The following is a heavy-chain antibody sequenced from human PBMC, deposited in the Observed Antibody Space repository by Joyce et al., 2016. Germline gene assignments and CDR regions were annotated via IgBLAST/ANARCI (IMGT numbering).Heavy chain of an antibody. CDR2: INPNTGGS. D-gene: IGHD3-3*01. J-gene: IGHJ4*02. CDR3: ARDFWSGYYSDH. V-gene: IGHV1-2*05. CDR1: GYTFTAYY. Sequence: QVHLVQSGAEVKKPGASVKVSCKASGYTFTAYYMNWVRQAPGQGLEGMGRINPNTGGSDYAQKFQGRVSMTRDTSVSTVYMELSSLKSDDTGVYFCARDFWSGYYSDHWGQGTLVTVSS.